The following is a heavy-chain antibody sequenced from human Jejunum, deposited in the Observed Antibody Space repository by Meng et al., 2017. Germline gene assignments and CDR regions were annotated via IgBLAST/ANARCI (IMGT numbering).Heavy chain of an antibody. D-gene: IGHD5-12*01. V-gene: IGHV3-74*01. J-gene: IGHJ4*02. Sequence: GESLKISCAASGFSFSSDWMHWVRQAPGKGLVWVSRINSDGSSTSYAASVKGRFTISRDNAKNTLYLQMNSLRAEDTAVYYCARGCVGYGNFDYWGQGTLVTVSS. CDR2: INSDGSST. CDR1: GFSFSSDW. CDR3: ARGCVGYGNFDY.